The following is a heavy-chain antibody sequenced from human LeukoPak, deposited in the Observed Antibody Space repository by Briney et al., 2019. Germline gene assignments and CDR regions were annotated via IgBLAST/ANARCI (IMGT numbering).Heavy chain of an antibody. Sequence: PGGSLRLSCAASGFTFSSYSMNWVRQAPGKGLEWVSSISSSSSYIYYADSVKGRFTISRDNAKNSLYLQMNSLRAEDTAVYYCARKTYYYDSSGYYFDYWGQGTLVTVSS. CDR3: ARKTYYYDSSGYYFDY. D-gene: IGHD3-22*01. V-gene: IGHV3-21*01. J-gene: IGHJ4*02. CDR1: GFTFSSYS. CDR2: ISSSSSYI.